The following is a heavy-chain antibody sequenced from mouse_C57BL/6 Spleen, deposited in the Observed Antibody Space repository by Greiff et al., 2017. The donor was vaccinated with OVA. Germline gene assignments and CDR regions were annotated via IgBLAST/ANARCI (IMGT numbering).Heavy chain of an antibody. CDR3: ARSKGLWSWFAY. CDR2: INPGSGGT. D-gene: IGHD1-1*02. V-gene: IGHV1-54*01. J-gene: IGHJ3*01. CDR1: GYAFTNYL. Sequence: QVQLQQSGAELVRPGTSVKVSCKASGYAFTNYLIEWVKQRPGQGLEWIGVINPGSGGTNYNEKFKGKATLTADKSSSTAYMQLSSLTSEDSAVYFCARSKGLWSWFAYWGQGTLVTVSA.